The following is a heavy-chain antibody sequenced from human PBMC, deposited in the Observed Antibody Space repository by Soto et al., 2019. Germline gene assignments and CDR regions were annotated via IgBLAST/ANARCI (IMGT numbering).Heavy chain of an antibody. V-gene: IGHV3-23*01. Sequence: GGSLRLSCAASGFTFSSYAMSWVRQAPGKGLEWISAISGSGGSTYYADSVKGRFTISRDNSKNTLYLQMNSLRAEDTAVYYCAKVGYCSSNSCYELYYYYGMDVWGQGTTVTVSS. CDR3: AKVGYCSSNSCYELYYYYGMDV. D-gene: IGHD2-2*03. J-gene: IGHJ6*02. CDR1: GFTFSSYA. CDR2: ISGSGGST.